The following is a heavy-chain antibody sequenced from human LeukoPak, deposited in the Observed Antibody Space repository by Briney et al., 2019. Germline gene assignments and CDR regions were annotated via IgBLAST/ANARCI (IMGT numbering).Heavy chain of an antibody. CDR2: INHSGST. V-gene: IGHV4-34*01. CDR3: ARGRRDGYSGPWYFDL. Sequence: SETLSLTCAVFVGSFSGYYWTWIRQPPGKGLEWIGEINHSGSTNYNPSLKSRVTISVDTSKNQFSLKLSSVTAADTAVYYYARGRRDGYSGPWYFDLWGRGTLVTVSS. J-gene: IGHJ2*01. D-gene: IGHD5-24*01. CDR1: VGSFSGYY.